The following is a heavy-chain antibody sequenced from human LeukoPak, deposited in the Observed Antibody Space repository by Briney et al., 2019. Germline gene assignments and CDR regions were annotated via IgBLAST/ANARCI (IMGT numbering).Heavy chain of an antibody. D-gene: IGHD3-22*01. CDR1: GGSFTNYY. CDR3: ARHAVTYFYDSSGYYYDY. Sequence: PSETLSLTCAVSGGSFTNYYWSWIRQPPGMGLEWIGEINHSGSTTYNPSLKSRVTISVDTSKNQFSLKLSSVTAADTAVYYCARHAVTYFYDSSGYYYDYWGQGTLVTVSS. J-gene: IGHJ4*02. CDR2: INHSGST. V-gene: IGHV4-34*01.